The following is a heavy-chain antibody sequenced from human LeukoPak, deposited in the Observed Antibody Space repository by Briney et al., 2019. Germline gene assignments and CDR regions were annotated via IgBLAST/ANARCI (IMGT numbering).Heavy chain of an antibody. Sequence: HPGGSLRLSCAASGFTFSSYAMSWVRQAPGKGLEWVSTISGSGGSTYYADSVKGRFTISRDNSKNTLYLQMNSLRAEDTAVYYCARDLVNGYYDSSGYCPGDYWGQGTLVTVSS. D-gene: IGHD3-22*01. J-gene: IGHJ4*02. V-gene: IGHV3-23*01. CDR3: ARDLVNGYYDSSGYCPGDY. CDR2: ISGSGGST. CDR1: GFTFSSYA.